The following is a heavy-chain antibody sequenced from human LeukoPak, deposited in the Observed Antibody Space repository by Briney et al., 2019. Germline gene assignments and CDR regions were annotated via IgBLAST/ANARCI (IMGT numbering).Heavy chain of an antibody. Sequence: GESLRLSCAASGFTFSSYWMYWVRQAPGKGLVWVSRIKTDGSEINYADSVRGRFTVSRDNSKNTLYLQMNSLRAEDTAVYYCARDQIIVATILDYYYGMDVWGQGTTVTVSS. J-gene: IGHJ6*02. CDR3: ARDQIIVATILDYYYGMDV. CDR1: GFTFSSYW. CDR2: IKTDGSEI. D-gene: IGHD5-12*01. V-gene: IGHV3-74*01.